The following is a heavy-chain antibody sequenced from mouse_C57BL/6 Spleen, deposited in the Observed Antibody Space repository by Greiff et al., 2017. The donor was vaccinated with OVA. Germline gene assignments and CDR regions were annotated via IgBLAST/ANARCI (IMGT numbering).Heavy chain of an antibody. J-gene: IGHJ4*01. CDR3: ASGDYGSSYGAMDY. V-gene: IGHV5-17*01. D-gene: IGHD1-1*01. CDR2: ISSGSSTI. Sequence: EVQLVESGGGLVKPGGSLKLSCAASGFTFSDYGMHWVRQAPEKGLEWVAYISSGSSTIYYADTVKGRFTISRDNAKNTLFLQMTSLRSEDTAMYYCASGDYGSSYGAMDYWGQGTSVTVSS. CDR1: GFTFSDYG.